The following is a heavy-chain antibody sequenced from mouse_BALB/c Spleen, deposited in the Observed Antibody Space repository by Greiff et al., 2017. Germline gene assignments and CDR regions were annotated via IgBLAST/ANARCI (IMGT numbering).Heavy chain of an antibody. Sequence: EVMLVESGGGLVQPGGSRKLSCAASGFTFSSFGMHWVRQAPEKGLEWVAYISSGSSTIYYADTVKGRFTISRDNPKNTLFLQMTSLRSEDTAMYYCARSGDYYGYPAWFAYWGQGTLVTVSA. CDR1: GFTFSSFG. J-gene: IGHJ3*01. CDR3: ARSGDYYGYPAWFAY. CDR2: ISSGSSTI. V-gene: IGHV5-17*02. D-gene: IGHD1-2*01.